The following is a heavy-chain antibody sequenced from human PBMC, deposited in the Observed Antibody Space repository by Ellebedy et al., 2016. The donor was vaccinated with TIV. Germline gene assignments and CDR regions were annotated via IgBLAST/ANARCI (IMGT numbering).Heavy chain of an antibody. V-gene: IGHV3-23*01. CDR3: STVSWFGELLFDY. CDR1: GFTFRNYG. CDR2: IRGSGIYT. J-gene: IGHJ4*02. Sequence: GGSLRLSXAVSGFTFRNYGMTWVRQAPGKGLEWVASIRGSGIYTYYADSVKGRFTISRDNSENTLFLQMNSLKTEDTAVYYCSTVSWFGELLFDYWGQGILVTVSS. D-gene: IGHD3-10*01.